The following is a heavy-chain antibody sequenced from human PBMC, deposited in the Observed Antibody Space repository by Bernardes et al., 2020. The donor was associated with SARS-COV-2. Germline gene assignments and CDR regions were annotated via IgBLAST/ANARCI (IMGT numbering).Heavy chain of an antibody. CDR3: ATEYDSSGYAGHD. CDR1: GYTLTALS. D-gene: IGHD3-22*01. CDR2: FDPEDGET. J-gene: IGHJ4*02. V-gene: IGHV1-24*01. Sequence: ASVKVFCMVSGYTLTALSMHWVRQAPGKGLEWMGGFDPEDGETIYAQKFQGRVTMTEDTSTDTAYMELSSLRSEDTAVYYCATEYDSSGYAGHDWGQGTLVTVSS.